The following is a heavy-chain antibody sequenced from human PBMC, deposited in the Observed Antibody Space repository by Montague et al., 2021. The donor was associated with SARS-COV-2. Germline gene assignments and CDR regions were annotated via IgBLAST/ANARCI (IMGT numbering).Heavy chain of an antibody. CDR3: VREGGGMTFDY. D-gene: IGHD1-14*01. CDR1: GASISNPTYS. CDR2: MFTSGST. V-gene: IGHV4-61*02. Sequence: TLSLTCTVSGASISNPTYSWGWIRQPAGKELEWIGRMFTSGSTTYNPSLKSRVTMSVDTSKNQFSLRLNSVTAADTAVYYCVREGGGMTFDYWGQGILVTVSS. J-gene: IGHJ4*02.